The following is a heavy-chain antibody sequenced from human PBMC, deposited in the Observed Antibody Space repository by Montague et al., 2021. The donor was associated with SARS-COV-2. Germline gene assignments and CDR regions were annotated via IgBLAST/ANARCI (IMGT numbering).Heavy chain of an antibody. Sequence: SETLSLTCTVSGGSISSSSYYWGWIRQPPGKGLEWIGSIYYSGSTYYXPSLKSRVTISVDTSKNQFSLKLSSVTAADTAVYYCARVGRQQLVRLSGMEVWGQGTTVTVSS. CDR3: ARVGRQQLVRLSGMEV. D-gene: IGHD6-13*01. CDR1: GGSISSSSYY. V-gene: IGHV4-39*07. J-gene: IGHJ6*02. CDR2: IYYSGST.